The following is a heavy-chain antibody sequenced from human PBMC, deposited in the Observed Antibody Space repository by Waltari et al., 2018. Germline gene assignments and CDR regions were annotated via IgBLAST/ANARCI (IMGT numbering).Heavy chain of an antibody. V-gene: IGHV3-21*01. CDR3: ARDAGYSSSHWYFDL. Sequence: EVQLVESGGGLVKPGGSLRLSCAASGFTFSSYSMNWVRQAPGKGLEWVSSISSSSSYISYADSVKGRFTISRDNAKNSLYLQMNSLRAEDTAVYYCARDAGYSSSHWYFDLWGRGTLVTVSS. CDR2: ISSSSSYI. D-gene: IGHD6-13*01. CDR1: GFTFSSYS. J-gene: IGHJ2*01.